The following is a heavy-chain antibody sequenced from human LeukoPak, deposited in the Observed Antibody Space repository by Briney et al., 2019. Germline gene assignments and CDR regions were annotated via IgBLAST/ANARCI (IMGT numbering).Heavy chain of an antibody. Sequence: YPGGSLRLSCAASGFTFSSYSMTWVRQAPGKGLEWVSSISSSSYIYYADSVKGRFTISRDNAKNSLYLQMNSLRAEDTAVYYCARDEYYDFWSGYPGAHYGMDVWGQGTAVTVSS. CDR1: GFTFSSYS. J-gene: IGHJ6*02. CDR3: ARDEYYDFWSGYPGAHYGMDV. D-gene: IGHD3-3*01. V-gene: IGHV3-21*01. CDR2: ISSSSYI.